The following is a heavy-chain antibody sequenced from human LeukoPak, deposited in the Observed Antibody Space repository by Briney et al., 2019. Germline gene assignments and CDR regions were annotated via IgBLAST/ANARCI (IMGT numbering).Heavy chain of an antibody. CDR1: GGTFSSYA. CDR2: IIPIFGTA. CDR3: ARADSSGSSIDY. V-gene: IGHV1-69*01. J-gene: IGHJ4*02. Sequence: SVKVSCKASGGTFSSYAISWVRQAPGQGLEWMGGIIPIFGTANYAQKFQGRVTITADESTSTAYMELSSLRSEDTAVYYCARADSSGSSIDYWGQGTLVTVSS. D-gene: IGHD3-22*01.